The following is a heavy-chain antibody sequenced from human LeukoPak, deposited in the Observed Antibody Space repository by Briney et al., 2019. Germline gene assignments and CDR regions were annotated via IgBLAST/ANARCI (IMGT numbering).Heavy chain of an antibody. V-gene: IGHV3-74*01. J-gene: IGHJ4*02. CDR3: VRDRTGGDGHGNFDY. CDR2: VNGDGSYI. Sequence: TGESLRLSCAASGFTFSSYWMHWVRQGPGKGLVWVSRVNGDGSYITYADSAKGRFTISRDSAKNTLHLQMNSLRVEDTAIYYCVRDRTGGDGHGNFDYWGQGTLVTVSS. D-gene: IGHD2-21*02. CDR1: GFTFSSYW.